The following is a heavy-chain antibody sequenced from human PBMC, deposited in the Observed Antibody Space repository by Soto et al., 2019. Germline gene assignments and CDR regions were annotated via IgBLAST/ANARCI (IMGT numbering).Heavy chain of an antibody. J-gene: IGHJ6*02. Sequence: QVQLQQWGAGLLKSSETLSLTCAVYGGSLSDYYWSWIRQPPGKGLEWIGEINHSRSTNYNPSLKSRVTIPVTPSKNQFPLKVGSVPAADTAVYYCARTRRAVAGTAGMDVWGQGTTVTVSS. CDR1: GGSLSDYY. V-gene: IGHV4-34*01. CDR3: ARTRRAVAGTAGMDV. D-gene: IGHD6-19*01. CDR2: INHSRST.